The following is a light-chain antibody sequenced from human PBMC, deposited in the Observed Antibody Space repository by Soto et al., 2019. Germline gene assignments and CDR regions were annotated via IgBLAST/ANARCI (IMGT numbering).Light chain of an antibody. CDR1: QSVSNNY. CDR3: QQANSFPIT. Sequence: EILLPQSPGTLSLSPGASATLSCRASQSVSNNYLAWYQQKPGQAPRLLIYGASNRATGIPDRFSGSGSGTDFTLTISRLEPEDFATYYCQQANSFPITFGQGTRLEI. J-gene: IGKJ5*01. CDR2: GAS. V-gene: IGKV3-20*01.